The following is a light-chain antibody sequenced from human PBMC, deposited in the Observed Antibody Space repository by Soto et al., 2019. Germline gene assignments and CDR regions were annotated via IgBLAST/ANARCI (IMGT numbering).Light chain of an antibody. V-gene: IGKV1-33*01. CDR1: QDISKY. J-gene: IGKJ3*01. CDR2: DAS. CDR3: QTYDNLPVT. Sequence: DIQMTQSPSSLSASVGDRVTITCQARQDISKYLNWYQQKPGKAPKLLIYDASKLDAGVPSRFSRSGSGTDFTFTIISLQTECISTYYCQTYDNLPVTFGPGPKVDIK.